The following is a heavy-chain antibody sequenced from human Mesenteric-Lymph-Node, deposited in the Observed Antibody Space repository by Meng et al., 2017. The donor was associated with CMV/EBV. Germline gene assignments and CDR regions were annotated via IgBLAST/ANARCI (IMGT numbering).Heavy chain of an antibody. CDR2: IFYSGST. CDR3: ARHGWDVVVPATIQY. Sequence: GSLRLSCAVYGGSFSGYYWSWIRQPPGKGLEWIASIFYSGSTSYNPSLESRVTISVDTSKNQFSLKLNSVTATDTAVYYCARHGWDVVVPATIQYWGQGTLVTVSS. J-gene: IGHJ4*02. CDR1: GGSFSGYY. V-gene: IGHV4-34*12. D-gene: IGHD2-2*02.